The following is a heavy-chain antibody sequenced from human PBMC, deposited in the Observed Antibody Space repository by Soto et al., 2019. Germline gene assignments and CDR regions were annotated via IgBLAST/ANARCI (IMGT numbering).Heavy chain of an antibody. CDR3: ARSGAAAGTGYNWFDP. V-gene: IGHV4-4*02. Sequence: QVQLHESGPRLVKPSGTLSLTCAVSGGSISSSNWWSWVRQPPGKGLEWIGEIYHSGSTNYNPSLKSRVTISVDKSKNQFSLKLSSVTAADTAVYYCARSGAAAGTGYNWFDPWGQGTLVTVSS. CDR1: GGSISSSNW. CDR2: IYHSGST. D-gene: IGHD6-13*01. J-gene: IGHJ5*02.